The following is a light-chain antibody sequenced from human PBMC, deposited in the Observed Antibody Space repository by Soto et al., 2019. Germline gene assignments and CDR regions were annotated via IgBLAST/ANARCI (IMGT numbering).Light chain of an antibody. Sequence: DVVMTQSPLSLAVTLGQPASISCRSNQSLVHSDGIAYFSWFXQRQGRSPRXLIYKVSNRDSGVPARFSGSGSGTDLAMKISRVEAEDVGVYYGMQGTHWPITFGQGTRLEIK. CDR1: QSLVHSDGIAY. CDR3: MQGTHWPIT. V-gene: IGKV2-30*02. CDR2: KVS. J-gene: IGKJ5*01.